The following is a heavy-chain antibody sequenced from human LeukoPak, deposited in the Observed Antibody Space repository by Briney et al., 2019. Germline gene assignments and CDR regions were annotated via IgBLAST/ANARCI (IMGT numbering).Heavy chain of an antibody. CDR2: IKTDGSST. V-gene: IGHV3-74*01. J-gene: IGHJ2*01. Sequence: GGSLRLSCAASGFTLSSYWMHWVRQAPGEGLVWVSRIKTDGSSTNYADSVKGRFTISRDNAKNTLYLQMNSLRAEDTAVYYCARGDLNYWYSDLWGRGTLVTVSS. CDR1: GFTLSSYW. D-gene: IGHD3-3*01. CDR3: ARGDLNYWYSDL.